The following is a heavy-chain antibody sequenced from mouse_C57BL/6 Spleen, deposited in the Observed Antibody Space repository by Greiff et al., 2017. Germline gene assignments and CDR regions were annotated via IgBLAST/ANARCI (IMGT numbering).Heavy chain of an antibody. CDR1: GFNIKDYS. Sequence: VQLLQSGAELVRPGASVKLSCTASGFNIKDYSMHWVKQRPEQGLEWIGRIDPEDGDTEYAPKFQGKVTMTADTSSNTAYLQFSSLTSEDTAVYYCTPSSPYFDYWGQGTTLTVSS. J-gene: IGHJ2*01. CDR3: TPSSPYFDY. CDR2: IDPEDGDT. V-gene: IGHV14-1*01.